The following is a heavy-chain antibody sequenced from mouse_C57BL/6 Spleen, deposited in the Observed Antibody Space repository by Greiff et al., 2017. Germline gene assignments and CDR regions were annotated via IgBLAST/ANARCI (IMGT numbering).Heavy chain of an antibody. V-gene: IGHV5-12*01. CDR2: ISNGGGST. CDR3: ARPLSYDCGRTPYAMDY. J-gene: IGHJ4*01. CDR1: GFTFSDYY. D-gene: IGHD2-4*01. Sequence: EVKLMESGGGLVQPGGSLKLSCAASGFTFSDYYMYWVRQTPEKRLEWVAYISNGGGSTYYPDTVKGRFTISRDNAKNTLYLQLSRLKSEDTAMYYCARPLSYDCGRTPYAMDYWGQGTSVTVSS.